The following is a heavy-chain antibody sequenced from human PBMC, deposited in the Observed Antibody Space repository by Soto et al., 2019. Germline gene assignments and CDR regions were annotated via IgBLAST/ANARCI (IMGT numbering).Heavy chain of an antibody. J-gene: IGHJ3*02. CDR3: ARRATLVIYDAFDI. Sequence: ETLSLTCTVSGGSISSSSYYWGWIRQPPGKGLEWIGSIYYSGTTHYTPSLKSRVTISVDTSKNQFSLKLSSVTAEDTAVYYCARRATLVIYDAFDIWGQGTMVTVSS. CDR1: GGSISSSSYY. CDR2: IYYSGTT. D-gene: IGHD2-21*01. V-gene: IGHV4-39*01.